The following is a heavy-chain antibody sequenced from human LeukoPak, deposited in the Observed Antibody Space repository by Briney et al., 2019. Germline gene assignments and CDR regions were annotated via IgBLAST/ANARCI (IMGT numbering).Heavy chain of an antibody. CDR3: ARARNGGNSPLDY. J-gene: IGHJ4*02. Sequence: PGGSLRLSCAAPGFTFSSYWMHWVRQAPGKGLVWVSRINSDGSSTSYADSVKGRFTISRDNAKDTLYLQMNSLRAEDTAVYYCARARNGGNSPLDYWGQGTLVTVSS. V-gene: IGHV3-74*01. CDR2: INSDGSST. CDR1: GFTFSSYW. D-gene: IGHD4-23*01.